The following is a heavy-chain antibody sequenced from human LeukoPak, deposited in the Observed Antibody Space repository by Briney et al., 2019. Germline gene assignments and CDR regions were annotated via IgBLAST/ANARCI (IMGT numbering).Heavy chain of an antibody. D-gene: IGHD3-22*01. CDR1: GGSFSGYY. V-gene: IGHV4-34*01. CDR3: ARGKGRTYYYDSSGYSYFDY. CDR2: INHSGST. Sequence: PSETLSLTCAVYGGSFSGYYWSWIRQPPGKGLEWIGEINHSGSTNYNPSLKSRVTISVDASKNQFSLKLSSVTAADTAVYYCARGKGRTYYYDSSGYSYFDYWGQGTLVTVSS. J-gene: IGHJ4*02.